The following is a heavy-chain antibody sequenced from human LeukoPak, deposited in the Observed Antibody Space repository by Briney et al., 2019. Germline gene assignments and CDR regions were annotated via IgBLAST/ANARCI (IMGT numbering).Heavy chain of an antibody. CDR1: GYTFSNYA. D-gene: IGHD2-15*01. J-gene: IGHJ4*02. V-gene: IGHV1-3*03. CDR3: ARSTGAKGSFDY. CDR2: INAGNGNT. Sequence: ASVKVSCKASGYTFSNYAVLWVCQAPGQRLEWMGWINAGNGNTKYSQDFQGRVSITRDTSASTAYMELSSLRSEDMAVYYCARSTGAKGSFDYWGQGTLVTISS.